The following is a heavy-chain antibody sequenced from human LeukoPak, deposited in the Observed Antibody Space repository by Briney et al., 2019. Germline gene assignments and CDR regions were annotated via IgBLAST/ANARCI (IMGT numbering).Heavy chain of an antibody. D-gene: IGHD3-10*01. J-gene: IGHJ4*02. CDR3: ASRSMVRGVMGDY. Sequence: PGGSLRLSRAASGFTFSSYAMHWVRQAPGKGLEWVAVISYDGSNKYYADSVKGRFTISRDNSKNTLYLQMNSLRAEDTAVYYCASRSMVRGVMGDYWGQGTLVTVSS. V-gene: IGHV3-30*04. CDR2: ISYDGSNK. CDR1: GFTFSSYA.